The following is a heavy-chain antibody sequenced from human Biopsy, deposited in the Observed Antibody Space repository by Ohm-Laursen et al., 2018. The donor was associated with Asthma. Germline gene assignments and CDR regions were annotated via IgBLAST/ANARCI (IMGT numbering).Heavy chain of an antibody. CDR2: IYYSGRT. CDR3: ARAVSSSSYWYFDL. CDR1: GDAMSTSGSY. D-gene: IGHD6-6*01. J-gene: IGHJ2*01. V-gene: IGHV4-39*02. Sequence: SETLSLTCIVSGDAMSTSGSYWGWIRQFPGKGLEWIGSIYYSGRTYYNPSLESRVTISADTSKNHFSLKVTSVTAADTAVYYCARAVSSSSYWYFDLWGRGDLVTVSS.